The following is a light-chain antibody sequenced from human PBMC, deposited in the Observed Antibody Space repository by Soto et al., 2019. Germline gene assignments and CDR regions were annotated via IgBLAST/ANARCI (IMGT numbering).Light chain of an antibody. V-gene: IGLV2-14*01. CDR3: SSYTSSSTRG. J-gene: IGLJ1*01. Sequence: QPVLTQPTSVSGSPGQSITISCTGTSSDVGGYNYVSWYQQHPGKAPKLMIYDVSNRPSGVSNRFSGSKSGNTASLTISGLQAEDEADYYCSSYTSSSTRGFGTGTKVTVL. CDR1: SSDVGGYNY. CDR2: DVS.